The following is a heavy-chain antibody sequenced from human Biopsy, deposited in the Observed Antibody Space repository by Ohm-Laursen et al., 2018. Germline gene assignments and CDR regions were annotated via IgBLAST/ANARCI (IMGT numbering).Heavy chain of an antibody. J-gene: IGHJ6*02. CDR3: ASGDIGGIGLDV. CDR2: IIPILGTV. V-gene: IGHV1-69*04. Sequence: SAKVSCKVSGDTFTISAIRWVRQVPGQGLDWMGRIIPILGTVDYGQNFQGRVTIRADTSTTFLELTSLRYDDTAVYYCASGDIGGIGLDVWGLGTTVTVSS. CDR1: GDTFTISA. D-gene: IGHD3-10*01.